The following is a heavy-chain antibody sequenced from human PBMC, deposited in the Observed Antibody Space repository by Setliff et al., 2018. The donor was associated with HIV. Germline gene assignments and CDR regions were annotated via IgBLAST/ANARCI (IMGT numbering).Heavy chain of an antibody. CDR2: IYESGST. D-gene: IGHD5-18*01. CDR1: GGSISTSSYY. V-gene: IGHV4-39*01. Sequence: SETLSLTCTVSGGSISTSSYYWGWIRQPPGKGLEWIGSIYESGSTYYNPSLKSRVSISVDTSKNQFSLKLTSVTAADTAVYYCARYSYGYVRDLRFDPWGRGTLVTVSS. J-gene: IGHJ5*02. CDR3: ARYSYGYVRDLRFDP.